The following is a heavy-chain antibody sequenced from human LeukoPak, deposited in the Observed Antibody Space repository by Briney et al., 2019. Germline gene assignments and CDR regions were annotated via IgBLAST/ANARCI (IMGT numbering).Heavy chain of an antibody. CDR1: GFTFSTYG. V-gene: IGHV3-23*01. CDR2: ISGDTIYT. J-gene: IGHJ4*02. Sequence: GGSLRLSCAASGFTFSTYGLTCVRQAPGEGLEGVSIISGDTIYTYYADSVKGRFTISRDNSRNNIYLQMNSLRAEDTAVYYCAKARGYSGNSGYWTFDYWGQGALVTVSS. D-gene: IGHD3-22*01. CDR3: AKARGYSGNSGYWTFDY.